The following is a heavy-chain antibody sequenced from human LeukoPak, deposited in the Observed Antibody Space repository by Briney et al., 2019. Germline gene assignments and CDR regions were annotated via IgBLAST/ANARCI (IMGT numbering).Heavy chain of an antibody. CDR2: ISSSSSYI. V-gene: IGHV3-21*01. Sequence: GGSLRLSGAASGFTFSSYSMTWVRQAPGKGLEWVSSISSSSSYIYYADSVKGRFTISRDNAKNSLYLQMNSLRAEDTAVYYCARDSGKGTTLPHWGQGTLVTVSS. CDR1: GFTFSSYS. CDR3: ARDSGKGTTLPH. D-gene: IGHD1-26*01. J-gene: IGHJ4*02.